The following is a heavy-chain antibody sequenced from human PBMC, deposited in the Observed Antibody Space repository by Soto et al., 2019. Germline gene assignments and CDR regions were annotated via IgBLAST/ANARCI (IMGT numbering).Heavy chain of an antibody. CDR1: GDSVSSNSAA. CDR3: ARDSDSSGWNSDFDY. D-gene: IGHD6-19*01. J-gene: IGHJ4*02. Sequence: LSQTLSLTCAISGDSVSSNSAAWNWIRQSPLRGLEWLGRTYYRSKWYNDYAVSVKSRITINPDTSKNQFSLQLNSVTPEDTAVYYCARDSDSSGWNSDFDYWGQGTLVTVSS. V-gene: IGHV6-1*01. CDR2: TYYRSKWYN.